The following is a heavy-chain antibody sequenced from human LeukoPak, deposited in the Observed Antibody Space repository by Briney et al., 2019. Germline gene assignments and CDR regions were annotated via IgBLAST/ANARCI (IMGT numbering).Heavy chain of an antibody. D-gene: IGHD6-19*01. CDR2: ISGSGGST. CDR3: AGHDGIAVAGIYAFDI. Sequence: PGGSLRLSCAASGFTLSSYAMSWVRQAPGKGLEWVSAISGSGGSTYYADSVKGRFTISRDNSKNTLYLQMNSLRAEDTAVYYCAGHDGIAVAGIYAFDIWGQGTMVTVSS. J-gene: IGHJ3*02. V-gene: IGHV3-23*01. CDR1: GFTLSSYA.